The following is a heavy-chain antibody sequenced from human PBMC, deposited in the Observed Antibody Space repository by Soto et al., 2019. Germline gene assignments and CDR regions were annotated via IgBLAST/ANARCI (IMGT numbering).Heavy chain of an antibody. CDR3: AREWVVVPAAIDYYYYYGMDV. J-gene: IGHJ6*02. Sequence: EVQLVESGGGLIQPGGSLRLSCAASGFTVSSNYMSWVRQAPGKGLEWVSVIYSGGSTYYADSVKCRFTISRDNSKTTLYLQMNSLRAEDTAVYYCAREWVVVPAAIDYYYYYGMDVWGQGTTVTVSS. D-gene: IGHD2-2*01. CDR2: IYSGGST. CDR1: GFTVSSNY. V-gene: IGHV3-53*01.